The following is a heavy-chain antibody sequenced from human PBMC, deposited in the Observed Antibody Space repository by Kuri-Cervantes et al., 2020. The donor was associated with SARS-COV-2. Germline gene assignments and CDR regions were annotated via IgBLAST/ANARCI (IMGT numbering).Heavy chain of an antibody. CDR2: INSSSSYI. J-gene: IGHJ6*03. CDR1: GFTFGDYA. Sequence: GESLKISCTASGFTFGDYAMNWVRQAPGKGLEWVSSINSSSSYIYYADSVKGRFTISRDNAKNSLYLQMNSLRGEDTAVYYCARVAGEGPIYYYYMDVWGKGTTVTVSS. D-gene: IGHD2-21*01. CDR3: ARVAGEGPIYYYYMDV. V-gene: IGHV3-21*01.